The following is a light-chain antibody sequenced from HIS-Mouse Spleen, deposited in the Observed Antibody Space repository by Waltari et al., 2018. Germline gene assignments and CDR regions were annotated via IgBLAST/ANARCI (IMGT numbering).Light chain of an antibody. CDR3: SLYTSSSTLV. Sequence: QSALTQPPSVSGSPGQSVTISCTGTSSDVGSYNRVSWYQQPPGTAPKLMIYEVSNRPSGVPERFSVSKSGNTASLTISGLQAEDEADYYCSLYTSSSTLVFGGGTKLTVL. J-gene: IGLJ2*01. V-gene: IGLV2-18*01. CDR1: SSDVGSYNR. CDR2: EVS.